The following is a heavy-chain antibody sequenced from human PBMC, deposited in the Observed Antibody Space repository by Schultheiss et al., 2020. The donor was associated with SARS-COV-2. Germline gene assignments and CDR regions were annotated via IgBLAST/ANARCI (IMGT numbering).Heavy chain of an antibody. CDR3: ARGKGQIFGVVTSCYYGMDV. Sequence: ASVKVSCKASGYTFTGYYMHWVRQAPGQGLEWMGWISAYNGNTNYAQKLQGRVTITADKSTSTAYMELSSLRSEDTAVYYCARGKGQIFGVVTSCYYGMDVWGHGTTVTVSS. D-gene: IGHD3-3*01. V-gene: IGHV1-18*04. CDR1: GYTFTGYY. J-gene: IGHJ6*02. CDR2: ISAYNGNT.